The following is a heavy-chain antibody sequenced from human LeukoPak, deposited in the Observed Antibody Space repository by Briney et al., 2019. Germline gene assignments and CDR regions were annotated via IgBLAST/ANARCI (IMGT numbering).Heavy chain of an antibody. Sequence: SETLSLTCAVYGGSFSGYYWGWIRQPPGKGLEWIGEINHSGSTNYNPSLKSRVTISVDTSKNQFSLKLSSVTAADTAVYYCARDWRSYGSGSCFDYWGQGTLVTVSS. CDR1: GGSFSGYY. D-gene: IGHD3-10*01. CDR2: INHSGST. V-gene: IGHV4-34*01. CDR3: ARDWRSYGSGSCFDY. J-gene: IGHJ4*02.